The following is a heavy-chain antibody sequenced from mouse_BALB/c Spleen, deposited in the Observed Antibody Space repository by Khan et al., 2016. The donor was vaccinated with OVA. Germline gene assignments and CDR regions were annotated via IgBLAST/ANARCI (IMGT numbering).Heavy chain of an antibody. Sequence: QVQLKESGPGLVAPSQSLSITCTVSGFSLTRHGIHWVRQPPEKGLEWLGIIWAGGSTNYNSALLSRLIITNDSSKGQVFLKMNSLQTDDTAIYYCARNREADYFDYWGQGTTLTVSS. CDR1: GFSLTRHG. J-gene: IGHJ2*01. CDR2: IWAGGST. V-gene: IGHV2-9*02. CDR3: ARNREADYFDY.